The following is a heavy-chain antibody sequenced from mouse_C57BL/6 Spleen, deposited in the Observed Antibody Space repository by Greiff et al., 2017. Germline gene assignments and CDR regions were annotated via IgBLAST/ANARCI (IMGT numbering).Heavy chain of an antibody. Sequence: VQLVESGGDLVKPGGSLKLSCAASGFTFSSYGMSWVRQTPDKRLEWVATISSGGSYTYYPDSVKGRFTISRDNAKNTLYLQMSSLKSEDTAMYYCARPTVGWYFDVWGTGTTVTVSS. CDR2: ISSGGSYT. V-gene: IGHV5-6*01. CDR3: ARPTVGWYFDV. CDR1: GFTFSSYG. J-gene: IGHJ1*03. D-gene: IGHD1-1*01.